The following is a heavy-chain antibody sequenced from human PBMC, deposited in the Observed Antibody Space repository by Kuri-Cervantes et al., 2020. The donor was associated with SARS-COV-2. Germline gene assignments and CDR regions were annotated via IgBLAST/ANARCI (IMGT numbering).Heavy chain of an antibody. CDR3: ARGYYDILTGYQPLLY. V-gene: IGHV3-11*06. CDR2: ISSSSSYI. CDR1: GFTFSDYY. Sequence: GESLKISCAASGFTFSDYYMSWIRQAPGKGLEWVSSISSSSSYIYYADSVKGRFTISRDNAKNSLYLQMNSLRAEDTAVYYCARGYYDILTGYQPLLYWGQGTLVTVSS. D-gene: IGHD3-9*01. J-gene: IGHJ4*02.